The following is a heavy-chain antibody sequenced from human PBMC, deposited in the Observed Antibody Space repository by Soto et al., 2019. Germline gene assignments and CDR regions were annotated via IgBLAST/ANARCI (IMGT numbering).Heavy chain of an antibody. D-gene: IGHD6-19*01. CDR2: VYWTDDK. J-gene: IGHJ1*01. Sequence: ITLKESGPTLVKPTQTLTLTCPFSGFSLTTREEAVAWIRQPPGKALEWRALVYWTDDKSSSPSLSSRRTITKDTSKTQVFLTMPNMDPLDTASYYGAQRPGGGWLYVHHWGQGILVTVSS. V-gene: IGHV2-5*01. CDR1: GFSLTTREEA. CDR3: AQRPGGGWLYVHH.